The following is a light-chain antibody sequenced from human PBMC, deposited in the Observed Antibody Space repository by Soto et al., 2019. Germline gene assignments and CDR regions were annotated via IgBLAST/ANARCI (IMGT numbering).Light chain of an antibody. Sequence: DIQMTQSPSTLSASVGDRVTITCRASQSISSWLAWHQQKPGKAPRLLIYKASNLESGVPSRFSGSGSGTEFTLTITSLQPDDSATYYCQQYNDHWTFGQGTKLEIK. V-gene: IGKV1-5*03. CDR1: QSISSW. CDR2: KAS. CDR3: QQYNDHWT. J-gene: IGKJ1*01.